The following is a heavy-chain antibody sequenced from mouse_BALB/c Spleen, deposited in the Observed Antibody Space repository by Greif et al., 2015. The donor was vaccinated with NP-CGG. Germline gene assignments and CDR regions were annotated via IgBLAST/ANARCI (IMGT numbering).Heavy chain of an antibody. Sequence: QVQLQQSGAELAKPGASVKMSCKASGYTFTSYWMHWVKQRPGQGLEWIGYINPSTGYTEYNQKFKDKATLTADKSSSTAYMQLSSLTSEDSAVYYCARNSFAYWGQGTLVTVSA. CDR3: ARNSFAY. D-gene: IGHD2-1*01. V-gene: IGHV1-7*01. CDR2: INPSTGYT. J-gene: IGHJ3*01. CDR1: GYTFTSYW.